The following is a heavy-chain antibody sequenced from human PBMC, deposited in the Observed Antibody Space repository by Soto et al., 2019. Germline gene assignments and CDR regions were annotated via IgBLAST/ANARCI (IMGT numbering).Heavy chain of an antibody. CDR1: GGSISSGGYY. D-gene: IGHD3-10*01. CDR3: ARFGCHNYGMDV. CDR2: IYYSGTN. J-gene: IGHJ6*02. Sequence: SETLSLTCTVSGGSISSGGYYWSWLRQHPGKGLEWIGYIYYSGTNYYNPSLKSRVTISVDTSKSQFSLKLSSVTAADAAVYYCARFGCHNYGMDVWGQGTTVTVSS. V-gene: IGHV4-31*02.